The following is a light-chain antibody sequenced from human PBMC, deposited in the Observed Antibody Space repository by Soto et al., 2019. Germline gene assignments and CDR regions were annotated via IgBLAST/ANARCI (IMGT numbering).Light chain of an antibody. Sequence: NFMLTQPHSVSESPGKTVTISCTRSSGGIASNYVQWYQQRPGSSPTTVIYEDNQRPSGVPDRFSGSIDSSSNSASLTITGLKTEDEADYYCQSYDNNNWVFGGGTKLTVL. CDR3: QSYDNNNWV. CDR2: EDN. V-gene: IGLV6-57*01. CDR1: SGGIASNY. J-gene: IGLJ3*02.